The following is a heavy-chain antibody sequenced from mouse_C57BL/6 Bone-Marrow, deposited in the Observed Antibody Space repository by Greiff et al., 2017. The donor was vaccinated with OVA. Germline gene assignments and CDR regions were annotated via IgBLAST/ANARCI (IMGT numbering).Heavy chain of an antibody. J-gene: IGHJ2*01. CDR1: GYTFTSYW. CDR3: AYYGSSYAYFDY. D-gene: IGHD1-1*01. V-gene: IGHV1-50*01. Sequence: QVHVKQPGAELVKPGASVKLSCKASGYTFTSYWMQWVKQRPGQGLEWIGEIDPSDSYTNYNQKFKGKATLTVDTSSSTAYMQLSSLTSEDSAVYYCAYYGSSYAYFDYWGKGTTLTVSS. CDR2: IDPSDSYT.